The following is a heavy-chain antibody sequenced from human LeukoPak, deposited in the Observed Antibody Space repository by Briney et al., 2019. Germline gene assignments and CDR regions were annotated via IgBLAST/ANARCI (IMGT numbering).Heavy chain of an antibody. Sequence: PGRSLRLSCAASGFTFDDYAMQWLRQAPGKGLEGVSGITWNSGSIAYADSVKGRFTISRDNAKNSLYLQMNSLRAEDMALYYCAKSTRSTYYYYMDVWGKGTTVTVSS. CDR1: GFTFDDYA. D-gene: IGHD3-10*01. CDR2: ITWNSGSI. CDR3: AKSTRSTYYYYMDV. V-gene: IGHV3-9*03. J-gene: IGHJ6*03.